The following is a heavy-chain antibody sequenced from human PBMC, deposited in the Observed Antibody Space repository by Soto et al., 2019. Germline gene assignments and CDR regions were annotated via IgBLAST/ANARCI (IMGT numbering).Heavy chain of an antibody. D-gene: IGHD2-8*02. V-gene: IGHV2-5*02. CDR3: ARILTATGGHLDS. J-gene: IGHJ4*02. CDR1: GFSLTTSGVG. CDR2: IFWDDDK. Sequence: SGPTLVNPTQTLTLTCSFSGFSLTTSGVGVGWVRQSPEKTLEWLALIFWDDDKRYXPSLRSRLTIAKETSKSQVVLTITNVEPIDTATYYCARILTATGGHLDSGGQGAMVTVSS.